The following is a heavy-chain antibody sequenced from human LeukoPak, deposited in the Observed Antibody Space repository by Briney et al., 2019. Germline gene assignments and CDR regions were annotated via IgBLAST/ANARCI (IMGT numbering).Heavy chain of an antibody. Sequence: RASVKVSCKASGGTFSSYAISWVRQAPGQGLEWMGGIIPIFGTANYAQKFQGRVTITADESTSTAYMELSSLRSEDTAVYCCARTPDFSYYYYMDVWGKGTTVTVSS. CDR3: ARTPDFSYYYYMDV. CDR2: IIPIFGTA. J-gene: IGHJ6*03. CDR1: GGTFSSYA. D-gene: IGHD2/OR15-2a*01. V-gene: IGHV1-69*13.